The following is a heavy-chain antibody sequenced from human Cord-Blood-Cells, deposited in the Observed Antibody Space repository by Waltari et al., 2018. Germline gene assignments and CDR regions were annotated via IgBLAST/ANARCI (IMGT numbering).Heavy chain of an antibody. CDR2: INHCGST. V-gene: IGHV4-34*01. D-gene: IGHD2-2*01. J-gene: IGHJ3*02. CDR3: ARDLYCSSTSCSAFDI. Sequence: QVQLQQWGAGLLKPSETLSLTCAVYGGSFSGYYWSWIRQPPGKGLEWIGEINHCGSTNYNPSLKSRVTISVDTSKNQFSLKLSSVTAADTAVYYCARDLYCSSTSCSAFDIWGQGTMVTVSS. CDR1: GGSFSGYY.